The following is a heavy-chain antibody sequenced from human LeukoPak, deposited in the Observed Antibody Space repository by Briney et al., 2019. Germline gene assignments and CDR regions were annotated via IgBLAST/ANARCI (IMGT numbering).Heavy chain of an antibody. CDR1: GYTFTAYY. V-gene: IGHV1-18*04. J-gene: IGHJ1*01. CDR3: ARVPQWLEYFQH. D-gene: IGHD6-19*01. Sequence: ASVKVSCKASGYTFTAYYIHWVRQAPGQGLEWMGWINTYSGNTNYTQKFQGRVTMTTDTSTSTAYMELRSLRSDDTAVYYCARVPQWLEYFQHWGQGTLVTVSS. CDR2: INTYSGNT.